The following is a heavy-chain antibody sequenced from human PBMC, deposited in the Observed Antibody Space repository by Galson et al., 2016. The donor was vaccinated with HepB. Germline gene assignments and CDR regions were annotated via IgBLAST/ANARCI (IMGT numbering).Heavy chain of an antibody. V-gene: IGHV5-51*01. CDR1: GYSFSSYW. Sequence: QSGAEVKEPGESLKISCKGSGYSFSSYWIGWVRQRPGKGLEWMGVIFPGDSDSRYNPSFEGQFTFSVDKSISTAYLQWSSLEASDTAMYFCARQLNGYFFDFWGQGTRITVSS. CDR3: ARQLNGYFFDF. CDR2: IFPGDSDS. J-gene: IGHJ4*02. D-gene: IGHD3-22*01.